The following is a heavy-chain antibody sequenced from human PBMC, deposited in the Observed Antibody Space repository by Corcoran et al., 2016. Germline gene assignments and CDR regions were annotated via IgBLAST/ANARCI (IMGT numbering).Heavy chain of an antibody. Sequence: QPQLQESGPGLVKPSETLSLTCTVSGGSISSSSYYWGWIRQPPGKGLEWIGSIYYSGSTYYNPSLKSRVTLSVDTSKNQFSLKLSSVTAADTAVYYCARVPEYYDSSGYPASAFDIWGQGTMVTVSS. V-gene: IGHV4-39*07. J-gene: IGHJ3*02. D-gene: IGHD3-22*01. CDR2: IYYSGST. CDR3: ARVPEYYDSSGYPASAFDI. CDR1: GGSISSSSYY.